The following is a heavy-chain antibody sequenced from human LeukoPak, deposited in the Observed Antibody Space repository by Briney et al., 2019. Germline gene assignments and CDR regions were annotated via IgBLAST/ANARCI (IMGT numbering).Heavy chain of an antibody. CDR3: AREESLRGYSYGPDDF. D-gene: IGHD5-18*01. Sequence: GASVKVSCKAFGYTFTSYGISWVRQAPGQGLEWMGWISAYNGNTNYAQKLQGRVTMTTDTSTSTAYMELRSLRSDDTAVYYCAREESLRGYSYGPDDFWGQRTLVTVSS. CDR1: GYTFTSYG. V-gene: IGHV1-18*01. CDR2: ISAYNGNT. J-gene: IGHJ4*02.